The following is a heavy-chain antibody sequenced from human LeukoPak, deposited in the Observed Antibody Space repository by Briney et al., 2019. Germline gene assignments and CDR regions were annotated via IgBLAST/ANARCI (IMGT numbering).Heavy chain of an antibody. CDR2: ISYTGNT. D-gene: IGHD2-2*01. V-gene: IGHV4-61*01. Sequence: SETLSLTCTVSGGSVSSGTYFWSWIRQPPGKGLEWIGYISYTGNTNYNPSLKSRVTISVDTSKNQFSLKLSSVTAADTAVYYCARDYCSSTTCYDSYYYGMDVWGQGTTVTVSS. J-gene: IGHJ6*02. CDR3: ARDYCSSTTCYDSYYYGMDV. CDR1: GGSVSSGTYF.